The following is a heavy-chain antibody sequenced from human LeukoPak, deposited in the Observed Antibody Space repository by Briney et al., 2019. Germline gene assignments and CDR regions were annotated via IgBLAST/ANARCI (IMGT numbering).Heavy chain of an antibody. CDR1: GFTFSSYA. CDR3: ATWTGITPY. Sequence: PGGSLRLSCAASGFTFSSYAMSWVRQAPGKGLEWVSAISGSGGSTYYADSVKGRFTISRDNSENTLYLQMNSLRVEDTAVYYCATWTGITPYWGQGTLVTVSS. J-gene: IGHJ4*02. V-gene: IGHV3-23*01. D-gene: IGHD1-20*01. CDR2: ISGSGGST.